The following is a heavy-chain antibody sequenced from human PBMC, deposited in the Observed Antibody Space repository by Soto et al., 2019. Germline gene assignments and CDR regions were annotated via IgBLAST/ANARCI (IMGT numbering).Heavy chain of an antibody. J-gene: IGHJ4*02. D-gene: IGHD3-22*01. CDR1: GFTFSNAW. V-gene: IGHV3-15*07. CDR2: IKSKTDGGTT. CDR3: TTDPVTMIVVVPSSG. Sequence: GGSLRLSCAASGFTFSNAWMNWVRQAPGKGLEWVDRIKSKTDGGTTDYAAPVKGRFTISRDDSKNTLYLQMNSLKTEDTAVYYCTTDPVTMIVVVPSSGWGQGTLVTVS.